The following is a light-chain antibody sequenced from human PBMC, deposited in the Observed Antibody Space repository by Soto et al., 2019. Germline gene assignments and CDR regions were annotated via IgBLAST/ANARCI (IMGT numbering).Light chain of an antibody. J-gene: IGKJ3*01. V-gene: IGKV1-9*01. CDR1: QGISSY. CDR2: AAS. Sequence: DIELTQSPSFLSASVGDRVTITCRASQGISSYLAWYQQKPAKAPKLLIFAASTLQNGVPSRFSGSESGTEFNLPISSLQPEDFATYYCLHLNSNSPDTVRAGTKVDIK. CDR3: LHLNSNSPDT.